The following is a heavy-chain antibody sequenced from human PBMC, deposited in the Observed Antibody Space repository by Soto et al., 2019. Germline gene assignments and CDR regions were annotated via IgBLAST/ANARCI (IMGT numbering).Heavy chain of an antibody. CDR1: GGCIRGYY. D-gene: IGHD3-10*01. CDR3: ARGRYSYETIYYKFYYSSLDV. V-gene: IGHV4-34*01. CDR2: INDNGGT. J-gene: IGHJ6*02. Sequence: SETLSLTCGLYGGCIRGYYWSWIRQSPGKGLEWIGDINDNGGTNYNPSLKSRVTTSLDTSKKQVSLLVSSVTASDTAVYYFARGRYSYETIYYKFYYSSLDVWGQGTTVTVSS.